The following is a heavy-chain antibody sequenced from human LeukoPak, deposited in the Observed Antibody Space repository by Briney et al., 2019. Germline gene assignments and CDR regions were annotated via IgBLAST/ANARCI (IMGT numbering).Heavy chain of an antibody. D-gene: IGHD5-24*01. CDR3: AKDYNYGFDY. CDR2: IRYEGNIK. J-gene: IGHJ4*02. Sequence: GGSLRLSYAASASSFRNNGMHWVRQAPGKGLEWVAFIRYEGNIKSYADSVKGRFTISRDNFNNILYLQMNSLRAEDTAVYYCAKDYNYGFDYWGQGAQVTVSA. CDR1: ASSFRNNG. V-gene: IGHV3-30*02.